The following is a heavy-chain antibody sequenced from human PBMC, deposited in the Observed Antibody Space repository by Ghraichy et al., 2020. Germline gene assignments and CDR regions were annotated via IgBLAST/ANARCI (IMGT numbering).Heavy chain of an antibody. J-gene: IGHJ6*02. CDR2: IRSKAYGGTT. V-gene: IGHV3-49*03. CDR1: GFTFGDYA. CDR3: SRGQGSGYYVYNNAMDV. D-gene: IGHD3-22*01. Sequence: GESLNISYTASGFTFGDYAMSWFRQAPGKGLEWVGFIRSKAYGGTTEYAASVKGRFTISRDDSKIIAYLQMNSLKTEDTAVYYCSRGQGSGYYVYNNAMDVWGRGTTVTVSS.